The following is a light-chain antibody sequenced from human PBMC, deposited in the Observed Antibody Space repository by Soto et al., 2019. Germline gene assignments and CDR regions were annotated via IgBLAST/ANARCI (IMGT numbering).Light chain of an antibody. CDR3: QSYDSTLSTV. Sequence: QAVVTQPPSVSGAPGQRVTISCTGSSSNIGAGYDVHWYQQVPGTAPKLLIYGNTNRPSGVPDRFSGSKSGTSASLAITGLQAEDEADYYCQSYDSTLSTVFGAGTKLTVL. CDR1: SSNIGAGYD. V-gene: IGLV1-40*01. CDR2: GNT. J-gene: IGLJ1*01.